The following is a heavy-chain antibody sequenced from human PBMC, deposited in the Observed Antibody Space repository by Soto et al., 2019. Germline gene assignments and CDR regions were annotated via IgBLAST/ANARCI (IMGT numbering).Heavy chain of an antibody. J-gene: IGHJ4*02. CDR1: GFTFSIYS. CDR2: ISSSSSTI. CDR3: ASQKYCTSSSCLN. Sequence: GGSLRLSCVASGFTFSIYSMNWVRQAPGKGLEWVSYISSSSSTIYYADSVKGRFTISRDNAKNSLYLQMNSLRAEDTAVYYCASQKYCTSSSCLNWGQGTLVTVSS. D-gene: IGHD2-2*01. V-gene: IGHV3-48*01.